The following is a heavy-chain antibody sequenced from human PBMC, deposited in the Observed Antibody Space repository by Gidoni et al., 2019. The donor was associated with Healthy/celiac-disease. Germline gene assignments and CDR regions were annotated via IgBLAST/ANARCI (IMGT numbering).Heavy chain of an antibody. CDR3: ARPRDSSGWYSFDY. Sequence: GRQMPGKGLEWMGTIYPGDSDTRYSPSFQGQVTISADKSISTAHLQWSSLKASDTAMHYCARPRDSSGWYSFDYWGQGTLVTVSS. D-gene: IGHD6-19*01. V-gene: IGHV5-51*01. CDR2: IYPGDSDT. J-gene: IGHJ4*02.